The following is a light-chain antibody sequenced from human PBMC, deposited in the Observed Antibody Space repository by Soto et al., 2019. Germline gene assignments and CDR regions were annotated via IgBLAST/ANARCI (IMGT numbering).Light chain of an antibody. J-gene: IGLJ1*01. Sequence: QPVLTQPASVSGSPGQSITIFCTGTSSDIGGYNYVSWYQQHPGKAPKLMIYEVSNRPSGVSNRFSGSKSGNTASLTISGLQAEDEADYYCSSYTSSSPYVFGTGTKVTVL. V-gene: IGLV2-14*01. CDR2: EVS. CDR1: SSDIGGYNY. CDR3: SSYTSSSPYV.